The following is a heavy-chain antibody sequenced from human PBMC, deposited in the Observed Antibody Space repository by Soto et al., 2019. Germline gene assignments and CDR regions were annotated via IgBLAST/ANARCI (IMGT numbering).Heavy chain of an antibody. Sequence: EVQLVESGGGLVKPGGSLRLSCAASGFTFSTYTMTWVRQAPGKGLEWVSSISSSSYFMYYADSVKGRFTISRDNAKNSLYLQMNSLSAEDTALYYCAREGVGEYFDYWGQGTLVTVSS. V-gene: IGHV3-21*01. CDR1: GFTFSTYT. CDR2: ISSSSYFM. D-gene: IGHD3-16*01. CDR3: AREGVGEYFDY. J-gene: IGHJ4*02.